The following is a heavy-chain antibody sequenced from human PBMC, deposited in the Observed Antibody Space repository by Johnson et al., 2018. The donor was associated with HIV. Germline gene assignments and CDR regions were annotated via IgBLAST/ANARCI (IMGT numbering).Heavy chain of an antibody. CDR1: GMIFSLYR. CDR2: IKEDGSEK. D-gene: IGHD3-22*01. J-gene: IGHJ3*02. Sequence: VQLVESGGGLVQPGGSLRLSCAASGMIFSLYRMTWVRQAPGKGLEWVASIKEDGSEKYYVDSVRGRFTISRDNAKKSLYLQMNSLRPEDTAVYYCAKTLSPYYYDCSGYYQSYDSFDIWGQGTMVSVSS. V-gene: IGHV3-7*02. CDR3: AKTLSPYYYDCSGYYQSYDSFDI.